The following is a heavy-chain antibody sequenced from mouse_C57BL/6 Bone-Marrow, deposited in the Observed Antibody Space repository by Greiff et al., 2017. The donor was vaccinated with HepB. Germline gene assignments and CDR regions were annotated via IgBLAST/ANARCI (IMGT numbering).Heavy chain of an antibody. CDR1: GYTFTSYW. CDR3: ARRYYGSSWYFDV. Sequence: QVQLQQPGAELVKPGASVKMSCKASGYTFTSYWITWVKQRPGQGLEWIGDIYPGSGSTNYNEKFKSKATLTVETSSSTAYRQLSSLTSEDSAVYYCARRYYGSSWYFDVWGTGTTVTVSS. CDR2: IYPGSGST. J-gene: IGHJ1*03. V-gene: IGHV1-55*01. D-gene: IGHD1-1*01.